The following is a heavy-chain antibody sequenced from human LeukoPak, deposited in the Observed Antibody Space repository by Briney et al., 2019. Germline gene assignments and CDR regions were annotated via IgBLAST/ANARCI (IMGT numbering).Heavy chain of an antibody. V-gene: IGHV3-30*04. J-gene: IGHJ4*02. D-gene: IGHD6-13*01. Sequence: GGSLRLSCAASGFTFSSYAMHWVRQAPGKELEWVAVISYDGSNKYYADSVKGRFTISRDNSKNTLYLQMNSLRAEDTAVYYCARDLSEYSSSCLDYWGQGTLVTVSS. CDR2: ISYDGSNK. CDR1: GFTFSSYA. CDR3: ARDLSEYSSSCLDY.